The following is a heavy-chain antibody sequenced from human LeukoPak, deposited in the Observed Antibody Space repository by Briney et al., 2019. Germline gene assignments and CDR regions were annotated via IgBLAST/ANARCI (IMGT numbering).Heavy chain of an antibody. Sequence: ASVKVSCKASGYTFTGYYMHWLRQAPGQGLEWMGWINPNSGGTNYAQKFQGRVTMTRDTSISTAYMELRSLRSDDTAVYYCARDLKPLLWFGELRDNWFDPWGQGTLVTVSS. CDR1: GYTFTGYY. CDR3: ARDLKPLLWFGELRDNWFDP. J-gene: IGHJ5*02. CDR2: INPNSGGT. V-gene: IGHV1-2*02. D-gene: IGHD3-10*01.